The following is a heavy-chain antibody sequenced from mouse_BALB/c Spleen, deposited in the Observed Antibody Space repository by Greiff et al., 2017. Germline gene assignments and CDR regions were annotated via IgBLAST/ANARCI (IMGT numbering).Heavy chain of an antibody. V-gene: IGHV5-4*02. J-gene: IGHJ4*01. Sequence: EVQVVESGGGLVKPGGSLKLSCAASGFTFSDYYMYWVRQTPEKRLEWVATISDGGSYTYYPDSVKGRFTISRDNAKNNLYLQMSSLKSEDTAMYYCARGAVVAYYYAMDYWGQGTSVTVSS. CDR1: GFTFSDYY. CDR3: ARGAVVAYYYAMDY. CDR2: ISDGGSYT. D-gene: IGHD1-1*01.